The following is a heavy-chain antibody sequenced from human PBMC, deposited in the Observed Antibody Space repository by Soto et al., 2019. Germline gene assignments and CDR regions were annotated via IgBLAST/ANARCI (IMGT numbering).Heavy chain of an antibody. Sequence: GGSLRLSCAASGFTFSSYWMHWVRQAPGKGLVWVSRINSDGSSTSYADSVKGRFTISRDNAKNTLYLQMNSLRAEDTAVYYCARDRYCSSTSCYGGNWFDPWGQGTLVTVSS. J-gene: IGHJ5*02. V-gene: IGHV3-74*01. D-gene: IGHD2-2*01. CDR3: ARDRYCSSTSCYGGNWFDP. CDR2: INSDGSST. CDR1: GFTFSSYW.